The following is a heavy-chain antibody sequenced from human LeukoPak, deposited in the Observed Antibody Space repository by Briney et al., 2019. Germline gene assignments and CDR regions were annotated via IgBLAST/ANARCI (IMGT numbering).Heavy chain of an antibody. V-gene: IGHV3-48*02. J-gene: IGHJ4*02. D-gene: IGHD3-10*01. CDR2: ISSSSSAI. CDR3: ARGRYYYGSGGYTDYFDY. CDR1: GFTFSSYS. Sequence: GGSLRLSCAASGFTFSSYSMNWVRQAPGKGLEWVSYISSSSSAIYYADSMKGRFTLSRDNAKNSLYLQMNSLRDEDTAVYYCARGRYYYGSGGYTDYFDYWGQGTLVTVSS.